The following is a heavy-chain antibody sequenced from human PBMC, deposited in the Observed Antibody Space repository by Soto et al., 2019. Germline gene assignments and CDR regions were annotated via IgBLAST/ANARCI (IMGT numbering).Heavy chain of an antibody. CDR1: GFTFSSYG. CDR3: ARVFGQLNDYYYYGIDV. Sequence: QVQLVESGGGVVQPGRSLRLSCAASGFTFSSYGMHWVRQAPGKGLEWVAGIWYDGSNKYYADSVKWRFSISRDNSMNKLYLQINGLRAEGTAGYYCARVFGQLNDYYYYGIDVWGQGTTVTVSS. V-gene: IGHV3-33*01. J-gene: IGHJ6*02. CDR2: IWYDGSNK. D-gene: IGHD6-6*01.